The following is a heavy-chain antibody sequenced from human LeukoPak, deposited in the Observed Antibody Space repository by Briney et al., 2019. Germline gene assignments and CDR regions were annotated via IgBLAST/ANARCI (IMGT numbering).Heavy chain of an antibody. CDR1: GFTFSNYD. D-gene: IGHD5-24*01. CDR3: ARGEEKATIKALDS. J-gene: IGHJ4*02. Sequence: TGGSLRLSCAASGFTFSNYDMHWVRQAPGRGLEWVSAITSGSTYIYYADSMKGRFTISRDNAENSLHLQMHSLRVEDTAVYFCARGEEKATIKALDSWGQGTLVTVSS. CDR2: ITSGSTYI. V-gene: IGHV3-21*01.